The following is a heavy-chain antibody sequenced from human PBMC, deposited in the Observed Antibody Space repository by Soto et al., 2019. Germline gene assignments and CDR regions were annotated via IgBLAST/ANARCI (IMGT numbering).Heavy chain of an antibody. V-gene: IGHV3-7*01. CDR2: IKEDGSEK. J-gene: IGHJ6*02. D-gene: IGHD3-22*01. CDR3: ARGWGYFDSSGFPYLYAMDV. Sequence: GGSLRLSCAASGFTFSTYWMSWVRHAPGKGLEWVANIKEDGSEKYYVDSVEGRFTISRDNAKNSLYLQMTSLRAEDTALYYCARGWGYFDSSGFPYLYAMDVWGQGTTVTVSS. CDR1: GFTFSTYW.